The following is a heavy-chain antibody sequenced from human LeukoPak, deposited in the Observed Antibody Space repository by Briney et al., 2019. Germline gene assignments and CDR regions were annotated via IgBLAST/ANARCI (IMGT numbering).Heavy chain of an antibody. CDR2: IYYSGST. Sequence: SETLSLTCTVSGGSVSSYYWSWIRQPPGKGLEWIGYIYYSGSTNYNPSLKSRVTISVDTSKNQFSLKLSSVTAADTAVYYCARGSVYDFWSGLDYWGQGTLVTVSS. CDR3: ARGSVYDFWSGLDY. V-gene: IGHV4-59*08. CDR1: GGSVSSYY. D-gene: IGHD3-3*01. J-gene: IGHJ4*02.